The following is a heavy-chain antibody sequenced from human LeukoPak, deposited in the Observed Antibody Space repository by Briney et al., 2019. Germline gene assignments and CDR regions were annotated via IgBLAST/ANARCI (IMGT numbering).Heavy chain of an antibody. Sequence: SETLSLTCTVSGGSISSSSYYWGWIRQPPGKGLEWIGSIYYSGGTYYNPSLKSRVTISVDTSKNQFSLKLSSVTAADTAVYYCAQMVRGVIITSYPAFDIWGQGTMVTVSS. D-gene: IGHD3-10*01. CDR2: IYYSGGT. CDR3: AQMVRGVIITSYPAFDI. J-gene: IGHJ3*02. V-gene: IGHV4-39*01. CDR1: GGSISSSSYY.